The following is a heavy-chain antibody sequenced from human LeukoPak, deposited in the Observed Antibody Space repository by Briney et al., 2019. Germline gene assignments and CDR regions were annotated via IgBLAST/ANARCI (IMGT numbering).Heavy chain of an antibody. J-gene: IGHJ3*02. CDR1: GGSISSYY. Sequence: SETLSLTCIVSGGSISSYYWSWIRQPPGKGLEWIGYIYYSGSTNYNPSLKSRVTISVDTSKNQFSLKLSSVTAADTAVYYCARYYYDNSGSLYAFDIWGQGTMVTVSS. CDR2: IYYSGST. V-gene: IGHV4-59*01. D-gene: IGHD3-22*01. CDR3: ARYYYDNSGSLYAFDI.